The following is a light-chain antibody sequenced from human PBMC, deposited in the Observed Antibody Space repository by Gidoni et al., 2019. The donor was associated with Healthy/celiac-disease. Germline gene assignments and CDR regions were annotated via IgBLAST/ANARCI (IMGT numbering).Light chain of an antibody. J-gene: IGKJ2*01. V-gene: IGKV3-20*01. Sequence: EIVLTQSPGTLSLSPGERATLSCRASQSVSSSYLAWYQQKPGQAPRLLIYGASSSATGIPDRFSGSGSGTDFTLTISRLEPEDFAVYYCQQYGSGTFGQGTKLEIK. CDR2: GAS. CDR1: QSVSSSY. CDR3: QQYGSGT.